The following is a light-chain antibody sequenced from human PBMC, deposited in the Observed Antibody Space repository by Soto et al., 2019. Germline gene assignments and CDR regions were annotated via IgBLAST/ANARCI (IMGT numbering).Light chain of an antibody. CDR1: QSVANNY. V-gene: IGKV3-20*01. CDR2: DAS. CDR3: EQYGSPPLT. J-gene: IGKJ4*01. Sequence: EIVLTQSPGTLSLSPGERATLSCRASQSVANNYLAWYQQKPGQAPRLLIYDASSRATGIPHRFSGSGAGTDFTLTISRLEPEDFAVYYCEQYGSPPLTFGGGTKVEIK.